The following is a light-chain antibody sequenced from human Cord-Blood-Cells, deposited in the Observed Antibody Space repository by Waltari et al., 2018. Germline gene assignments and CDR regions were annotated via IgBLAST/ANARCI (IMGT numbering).Light chain of an antibody. CDR1: LSVSSS. CDR3: QQRSNWPLT. Sequence: EIVLTQSPATLSLSPGERATLSCRASLSVSSSLAWYQQKPGQAPRLLIYDASNRATGIPARFSGSGSGTDFTLTISSLAPEDFAVYYCQQRSNWPLTFGGGTKVEIK. V-gene: IGKV3-11*01. CDR2: DAS. J-gene: IGKJ4*01.